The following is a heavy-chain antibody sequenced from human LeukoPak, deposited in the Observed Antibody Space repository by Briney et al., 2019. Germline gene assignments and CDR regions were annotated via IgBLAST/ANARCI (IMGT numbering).Heavy chain of an antibody. J-gene: IGHJ4*02. D-gene: IGHD6-13*01. CDR3: ARLAGYRPFDY. CDR2: INRSGST. V-gene: IGHV4-34*01. CDR1: GGSFSGYY. Sequence: SETLSLTCAVYGGSFSGYYWSWIRQPPGKGLEWIGEINRSGSTNYNPSLKSRVTISVDTSKNQFSLKLSSVTAADTAVYYCARLAGYRPFDYWGQGTLVTVSS.